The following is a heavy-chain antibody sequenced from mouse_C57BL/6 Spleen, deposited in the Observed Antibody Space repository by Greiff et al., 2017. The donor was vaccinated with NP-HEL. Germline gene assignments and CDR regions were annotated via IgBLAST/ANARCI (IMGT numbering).Heavy chain of an antibody. D-gene: IGHD1-1*01. Sequence: QVQLQQSGAELVRPGASVKLSCKASGYTFTSYGIRWVKQSPGQGLEWIGEIYPSSGNTYYNEKFKGKATLTADKSSSTAYMAHRSLTSEDSAVYFCASEGYYGSPFDYWGQGTTLTVSS. CDR1: GYTFTSYG. V-gene: IGHV1-81*01. J-gene: IGHJ2*01. CDR2: IYPSSGNT. CDR3: ASEGYYGSPFDY.